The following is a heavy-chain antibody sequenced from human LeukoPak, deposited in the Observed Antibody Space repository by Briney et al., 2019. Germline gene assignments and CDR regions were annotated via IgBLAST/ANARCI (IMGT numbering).Heavy chain of an antibody. D-gene: IGHD3-10*01. J-gene: IGHJ4*02. CDR3: ARRARGVTRYYFDY. CDR2: INHSGST. V-gene: IGHV4-34*01. CDR1: GGSFSGYY. Sequence: SETLSLTCAVYGGSFSGYYWSWIRQPPGKGLEWIGEINHSGSTNYNPSLKSRVTISVDTSKNQFSLKLSSVTAADTAVYYCARRARGVTRYYFDYWGQGTLVTVSS.